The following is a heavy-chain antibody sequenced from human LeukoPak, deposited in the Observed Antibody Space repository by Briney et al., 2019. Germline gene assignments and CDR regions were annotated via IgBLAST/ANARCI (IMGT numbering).Heavy chain of an antibody. CDR3: AKRQCNGGSCFYIDY. CDR2: ISGSGGST. Sequence: GGSLRLSCAASGFTFSSYAMSWVRQAPGKGLEGFSVISGSGGSTYYADSVKGRFTISRDNSKNTLYLQMNSLRAEDSAVYYCAKRQCNGGSCFYIDYWGQGTLVTVSS. CDR1: GFTFSSYA. V-gene: IGHV3-23*01. D-gene: IGHD2-15*01. J-gene: IGHJ4*02.